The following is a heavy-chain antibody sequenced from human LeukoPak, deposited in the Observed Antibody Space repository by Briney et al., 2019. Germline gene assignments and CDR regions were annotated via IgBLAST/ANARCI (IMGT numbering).Heavy chain of an antibody. CDR1: GFTFSSYS. CDR2: ISSSSSYI. J-gene: IGHJ4*02. Sequence: GGSLRLSCAASGFTFSSYSMNWVRQAPGKGLEWVSSISSSSSYIYYADSVKGRFTISRDNAKNSLYLQMNSLRAEDTAVYYRAGTYGDDPSNFDYWGQGTLVTVSS. CDR3: AGTYGDDPSNFDY. D-gene: IGHD4-17*01. V-gene: IGHV3-21*01.